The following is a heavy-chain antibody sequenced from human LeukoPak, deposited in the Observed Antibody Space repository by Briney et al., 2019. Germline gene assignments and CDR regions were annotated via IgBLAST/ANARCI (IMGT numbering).Heavy chain of an antibody. Sequence: ASVKVSCKTSGYTFTGYYMHWVRQAPGQGLEWMGWINPNSGGTNYAQKFQGRVTMTRDTSISTAYMELSRLRSDDTAVYYCARTYRVTDAFDIWGQGTMVTVSS. V-gene: IGHV1-2*02. D-gene: IGHD3-16*02. J-gene: IGHJ3*02. CDR1: GYTFTGYY. CDR3: ARTYRVTDAFDI. CDR2: INPNSGGT.